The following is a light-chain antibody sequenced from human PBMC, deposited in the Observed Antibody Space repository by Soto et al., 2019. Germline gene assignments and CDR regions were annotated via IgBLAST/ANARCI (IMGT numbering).Light chain of an antibody. CDR2: GAS. CDR3: QQYGSSPPIN. J-gene: IGKJ5*01. Sequence: EIVLTQSPGTLSLSPGERATLSCRASQSVSSSYLAWYQQKPGQAPRLLIYGASSRATGIPDRFSGSGSGTDFTLTISRLESEDGAVYYCQQYGSSPPINFGQGTRLEIK. CDR1: QSVSSSY. V-gene: IGKV3-20*01.